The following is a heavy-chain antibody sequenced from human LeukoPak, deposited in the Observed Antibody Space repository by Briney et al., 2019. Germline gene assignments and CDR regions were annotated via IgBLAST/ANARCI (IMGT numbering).Heavy chain of an antibody. Sequence: SETLSLPCTVSGGSISSYYWSWIRQPPGKGLEWIGYIYYSGSTNYNPSLKSRVTISVDTSKNQFSLKLSSVTAADTAVYYCARELVGYDSGGRYYYYGMDVWGQGTTVTVSS. J-gene: IGHJ6*02. V-gene: IGHV4-59*01. D-gene: IGHD2-15*01. CDR1: GGSISSYY. CDR3: ARELVGYDSGGRYYYYGMDV. CDR2: IYYSGST.